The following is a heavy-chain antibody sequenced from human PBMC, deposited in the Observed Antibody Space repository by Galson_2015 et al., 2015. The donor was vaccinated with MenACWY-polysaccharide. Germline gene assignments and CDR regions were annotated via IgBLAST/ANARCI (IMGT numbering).Heavy chain of an antibody. Sequence: SLRLSCAASGFSFSTYWMHWIRQAPGKGLEWVSHISSSGRIIYYADSVKGRFTISRDNAKNSLYLQMNSLRAEDTAVYYCARGGGRFPENYYFDYWGQGTLVTVSS. CDR1: GFSFSTYW. V-gene: IGHV3-11*04. CDR2: ISSSGRII. CDR3: ARGGGRFPENYYFDY. D-gene: IGHD3-16*01. J-gene: IGHJ4*02.